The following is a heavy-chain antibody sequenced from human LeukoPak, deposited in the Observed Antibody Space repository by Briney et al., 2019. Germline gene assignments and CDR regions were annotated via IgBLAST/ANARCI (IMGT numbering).Heavy chain of an antibody. V-gene: IGHV1-69*13. D-gene: IGHD3-10*01. CDR3: AREGGRGDRYYFDY. Sequence: ASVKVSCKASGGTFSSYAISWVRQAPGQGHEWMGGIIPIFGTANYAQKFQGRVTITADESTSTAYMELSSLRSEDTAVYYCAREGGRGDRYYFDYWGQGTLVTVSS. CDR1: GGTFSSYA. CDR2: IIPIFGTA. J-gene: IGHJ4*02.